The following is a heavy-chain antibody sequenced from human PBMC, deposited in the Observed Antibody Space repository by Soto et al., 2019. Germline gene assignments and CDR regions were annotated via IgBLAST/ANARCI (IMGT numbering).Heavy chain of an antibody. CDR2: IYRSGTT. Sequence: SETLSLTCVVSNFSISSGYYWCFIRQSPGKGLEWIASIYRSGTTSYNPSLKSRVTISVVPSKNQFSLMLTAVTAADTAVYYCARTHSGSYYSVFNYWGRGSLVTVSS. D-gene: IGHD1-26*01. CDR1: NFSISSGYY. V-gene: IGHV4-38-2*01. J-gene: IGHJ4*02. CDR3: ARTHSGSYYSVFNY.